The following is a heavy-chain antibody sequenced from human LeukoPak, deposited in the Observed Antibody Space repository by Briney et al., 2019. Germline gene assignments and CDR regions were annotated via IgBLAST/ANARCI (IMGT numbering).Heavy chain of an antibody. D-gene: IGHD1-26*01. V-gene: IGHV1-69*05. CDR3: ARDWPPPSGSYPGDYFDY. CDR2: IIPIFGTA. J-gene: IGHJ4*02. Sequence: ASVKVSCKASGGTFSSYAISWVRQAPGQGLEWMGGIIPIFGTANYAQKFQGRVTITTDESTSTAYMELSSLRSEDTAVYYCARDWPPPSGSYPGDYFDYWGQGTLVTVSS. CDR1: GGTFSSYA.